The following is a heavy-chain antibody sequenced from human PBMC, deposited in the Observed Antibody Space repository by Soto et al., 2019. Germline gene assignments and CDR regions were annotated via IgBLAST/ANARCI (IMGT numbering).Heavy chain of an antibody. CDR1: GGSISSSSYY. D-gene: IGHD3-22*01. V-gene: IGHV4-39*01. CDR2: IYYSGST. CDR3: ARPSEGIVVVITGWFDP. J-gene: IGHJ5*02. Sequence: SETLSLTCTVSGGSISSSSYYWGWIRQPPGKGLEWIGSIYYSGSTYYHPSLKSRVTISVDTSKNQFSLKLSSVTAADTAVYYCARPSEGIVVVITGWFDPWGQGTLVTVSS.